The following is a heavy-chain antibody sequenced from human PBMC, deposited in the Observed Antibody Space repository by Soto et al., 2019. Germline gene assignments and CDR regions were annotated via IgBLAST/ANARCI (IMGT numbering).Heavy chain of an antibody. J-gene: IGHJ5*02. CDR2: INHSGST. V-gene: IGHV4-34*01. CDR3: ARLSHCSSISCPNWFDP. D-gene: IGHD2-2*01. Sequence: SETLSLTCAVYGGSFSGYYWSWIRQPPGKGLEWIGEINHSGSTNYNPSLKSRVTISVDTSKNQFSLRLSSVTATDTAVYYCARLSHCSSISCPNWFDPWGQGTLVTVSS. CDR1: GGSFSGYY.